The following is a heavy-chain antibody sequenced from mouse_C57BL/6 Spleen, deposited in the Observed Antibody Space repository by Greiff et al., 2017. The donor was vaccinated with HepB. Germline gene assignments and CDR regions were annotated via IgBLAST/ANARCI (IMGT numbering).Heavy chain of an antibody. CDR3: ARRRDYYGSSYGAMDY. D-gene: IGHD1-1*01. CDR1: GYTFTSYG. Sequence: VKLQESGAELARPGASVKLSCKASGYTFTSYGISWVKQRTGQGLEWIGEIYPRSGNTYYNEKFKGKATLTADKSSSTAYMELRSLTSEDSAVYFCARRRDYYGSSYGAMDYWGQGTSVTVSS. V-gene: IGHV1-81*01. J-gene: IGHJ4*01. CDR2: IYPRSGNT.